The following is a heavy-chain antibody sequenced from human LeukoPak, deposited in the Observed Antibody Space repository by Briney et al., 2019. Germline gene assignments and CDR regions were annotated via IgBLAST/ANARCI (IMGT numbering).Heavy chain of an antibody. J-gene: IGHJ4*02. Sequence: SVKVSCKASGGTFSSYAISWVRQAPGQGLEWMGGIIPIFGTANYAQKFQGRVTITADESTSTAYMELNSLRAEDTAVYYCARDLFGGDPNDYWGQGTLVTVSS. D-gene: IGHD2-21*02. CDR2: IIPIFGTA. CDR1: GGTFSSYA. CDR3: ARDLFGGDPNDY. V-gene: IGHV1-69*13.